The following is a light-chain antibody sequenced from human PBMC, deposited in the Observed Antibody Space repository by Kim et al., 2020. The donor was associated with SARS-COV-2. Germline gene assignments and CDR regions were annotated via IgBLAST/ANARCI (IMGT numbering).Light chain of an antibody. Sequence: LSPGQTAIVTCSGDKLWDKYTWWYQQRPGLSPVMVIYQYTMRPSGFPERFSASNSGNTATLTISGTQVMDEADYYCQAWGTSTVVFETRTKVTVL. CDR3: QAWGTSTVV. CDR1: KLWDKY. J-gene: IGLJ1*01. CDR2: QYT. V-gene: IGLV3-1*01.